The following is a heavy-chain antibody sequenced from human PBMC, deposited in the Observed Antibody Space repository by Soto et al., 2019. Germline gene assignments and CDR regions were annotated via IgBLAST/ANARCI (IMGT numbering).Heavy chain of an antibody. CDR3: AREGDTAMVIDY. Sequence: PSETLSLTCAVYGGSFSGYYWSWIRQPPGKGLELIGEINHSGSTNYNPSLRSRVTISVDTSKNQFSLKLSSVTAADTAVYYCAREGDTAMVIDYWGQGTLVTVSS. V-gene: IGHV4-34*01. CDR2: INHSGST. D-gene: IGHD5-18*01. CDR1: GGSFSGYY. J-gene: IGHJ4*02.